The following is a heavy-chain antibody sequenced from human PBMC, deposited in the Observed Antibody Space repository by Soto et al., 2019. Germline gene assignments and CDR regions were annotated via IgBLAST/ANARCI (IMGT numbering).Heavy chain of an antibody. CDR2: IYSGGST. D-gene: IGHD2-15*01. CDR3: ARATYCSYGTCLLDQ. V-gene: IGHV3-53*02. Sequence: EVQLVETGGGLIQPGGSLSLSCAASGFTVSTSYMSWVRQAPGKGLEWVSVIYSGGSTYYEDSVKGRFTISSHNSKNTLFLQMNSLRAEDTAVYYCARATYCSYGTCLLDQWGQGTLVTVSS. J-gene: IGHJ4*02. CDR1: GFTVSTSY.